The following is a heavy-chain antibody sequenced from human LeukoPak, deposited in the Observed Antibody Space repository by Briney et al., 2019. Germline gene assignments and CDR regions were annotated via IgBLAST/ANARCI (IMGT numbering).Heavy chain of an antibody. V-gene: IGHV1-18*01. CDR2: ISAYNGNT. J-gene: IGHJ4*02. Sequence: GASVKVSCKASGYTFTSYGISWVRQAPGQGLEWMGWISAYNGNTNYAQKLQGRVTMTTDTSTSTAYMELRSLRSDDTAVYYCARGAPRYCSSTSCYESHFDYWGQGTLVTVSS. D-gene: IGHD2-2*01. CDR3: ARGAPRYCSSTSCYESHFDY. CDR1: GYTFTSYG.